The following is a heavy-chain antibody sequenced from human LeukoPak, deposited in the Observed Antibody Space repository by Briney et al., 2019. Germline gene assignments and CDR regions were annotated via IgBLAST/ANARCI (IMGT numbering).Heavy chain of an antibody. Sequence: ASVKVSCKTSGYTFISYGISWVRQATGQGLEWMGWMNPNSGNTGYAQKFQGRVTITRNTSISTAYMELSSLRSEDTAVYYCARARYCSGGSCGGYYYYYMDVWGKGTTVTVSS. CDR1: GYTFISYG. V-gene: IGHV1-8*01. D-gene: IGHD2-15*01. CDR2: MNPNSGNT. CDR3: ARARYCSGGSCGGYYYYYMDV. J-gene: IGHJ6*03.